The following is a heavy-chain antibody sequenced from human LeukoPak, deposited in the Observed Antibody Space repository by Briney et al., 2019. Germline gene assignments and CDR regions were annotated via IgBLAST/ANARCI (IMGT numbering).Heavy chain of an antibody. Sequence: GGSLRLSCAASGFTFGSYGMSWVRQAPGKGLEWVSFITPNADRISYADSVEGRFTISRDNPRNTLYMQMNGLRDEDTAVYYCAIMHGYYDGSGYWVQWGQGTLVTVSS. CDR3: AIMHGYYDGSGYWVQ. CDR2: ITPNADRI. V-gene: IGHV3-23*01. CDR1: GFTFGSYG. D-gene: IGHD3-22*01. J-gene: IGHJ1*01.